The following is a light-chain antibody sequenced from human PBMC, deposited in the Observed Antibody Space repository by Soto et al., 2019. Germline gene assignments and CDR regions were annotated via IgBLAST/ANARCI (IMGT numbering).Light chain of an antibody. J-gene: IGLJ3*02. V-gene: IGLV2-14*01. Sequence: QSALTQPASVSGSPGQSITISCTGTNSDIGGYNYISWYQQHPGKAPKLMIYEVSNRPSGVSNRFSGSKSGNTASLTISGLQAEDEAHYYCSSYTSSSTWLFGGGTKLTVL. CDR2: EVS. CDR3: SSYTSSSTWL. CDR1: NSDIGGYNY.